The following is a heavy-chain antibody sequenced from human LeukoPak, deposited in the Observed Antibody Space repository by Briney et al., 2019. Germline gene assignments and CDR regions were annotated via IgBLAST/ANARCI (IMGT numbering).Heavy chain of an antibody. J-gene: IGHJ4*02. Sequence: ASVRVSCKASGYTFSIYGFSWVRQAPGQGLEWMGWISAYNGNTNYAQKFQGRVTITADKSTSTAYMELSSLRSEDTAVYYCARADELDIVVVPAAMGYWGQGTLVTVSS. CDR1: GYTFSIYG. CDR2: ISAYNGNT. V-gene: IGHV1-18*01. D-gene: IGHD2-2*03. CDR3: ARADELDIVVVPAAMGY.